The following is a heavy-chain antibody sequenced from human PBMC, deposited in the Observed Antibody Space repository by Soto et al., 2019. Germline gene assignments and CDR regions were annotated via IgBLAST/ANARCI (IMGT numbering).Heavy chain of an antibody. J-gene: IGHJ4*02. D-gene: IGHD3-10*01. V-gene: IGHV4-59*01. CDR1: GGSISSYY. CDR2: IYYSGST. CDR3: ARGVGYYGSGSYSGY. Sequence: SETLSLTCTVSGGSISSYYWSWIRQPPGKGLEWIGYIYYSGSTNYNPSLKSRVTISVDTSKNQFSLKLSSVTAADTAVYFCARGVGYYGSGSYSGYWGQGTLVTVAS.